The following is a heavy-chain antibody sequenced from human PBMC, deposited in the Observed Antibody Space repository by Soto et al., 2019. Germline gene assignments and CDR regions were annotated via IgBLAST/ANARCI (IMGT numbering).Heavy chain of an antibody. CDR1: GFSLSTYG. Sequence: QVQLVESGGGVVQPGRSLRLSCAASGFSLSTYGMHWVRQAPGKGLEWVAVISYDGSNKYYADSVKGRFTISRDNSKNTLYLQMNSLRAEDTAVYYCAKEGYSGSSLYFDYWGQGTLVTVSS. V-gene: IGHV3-30*18. J-gene: IGHJ4*02. CDR3: AKEGYSGSSLYFDY. CDR2: ISYDGSNK. D-gene: IGHD1-26*01.